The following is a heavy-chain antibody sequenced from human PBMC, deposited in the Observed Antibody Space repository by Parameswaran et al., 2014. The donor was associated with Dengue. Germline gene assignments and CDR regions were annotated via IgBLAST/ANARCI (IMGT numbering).Heavy chain of an antibody. CDR3: ARHITEFDY. V-gene: IGHV4-39*01. D-gene: IGHD3-3*01. J-gene: IGHJ4*02. CDR2: IYYSGST. Sequence: VRQMPGKGLEWIGSIYYSGSTYYNPSLKSRVTISVDTSKNQFSLKLSSVTAADTAVYYCARHITEFDYWGQGTLVTVSS.